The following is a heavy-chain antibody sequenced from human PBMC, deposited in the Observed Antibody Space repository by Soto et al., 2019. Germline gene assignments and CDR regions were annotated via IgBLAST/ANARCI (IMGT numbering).Heavy chain of an antibody. D-gene: IGHD3-10*01. V-gene: IGHV1-8*01. Sequence: ASVKVSCKASGNTFTSYDIPWVRQATGHGLEWMGWINPNRGNIGYAQKFQGRVTMTRDTAIRTAYMEVSRLRSDDTAVYYCARGRASGSYYLLDYWGQGTLVTVSS. J-gene: IGHJ4*02. CDR3: ARGRASGSYYLLDY. CDR1: GNTFTSYD. CDR2: INPNRGNI.